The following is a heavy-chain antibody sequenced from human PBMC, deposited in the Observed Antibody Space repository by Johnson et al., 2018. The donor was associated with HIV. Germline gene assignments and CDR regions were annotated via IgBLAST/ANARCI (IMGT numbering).Heavy chain of an antibody. CDR1: RFTFSTYG. J-gene: IGHJ3*02. V-gene: IGHV3-30*03. D-gene: IGHD3-22*01. CDR3: AREGHYDSRLGAFDI. CDR2: ISYDGSSK. Sequence: VQLVESGGGVVQPGRSLRLSCAASRFTFSTYGMHWVRQAPGKGLEWVAVISYDGSSKFYADSVKGRFTISRDNAKNSLYLQMNSLRAEDTAMYYCAREGHYDSRLGAFDIWGQGTMVTVSS.